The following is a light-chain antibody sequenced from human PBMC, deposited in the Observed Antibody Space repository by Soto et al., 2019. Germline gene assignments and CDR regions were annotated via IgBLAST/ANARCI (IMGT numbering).Light chain of an antibody. V-gene: IGKV1-33*01. CDR3: QQYENLPPYT. CDR2: DAS. Sequence: IPMTQSPSSLSSSVGDRVTITCQASHDISNYLNWYQQKPGKAPKLLIYDASNLETGVPSRFSGGGSGTDFTFTISSLQPEDVATYYCQQYENLPPYTFGQGTKLEIK. CDR1: HDISNY. J-gene: IGKJ2*01.